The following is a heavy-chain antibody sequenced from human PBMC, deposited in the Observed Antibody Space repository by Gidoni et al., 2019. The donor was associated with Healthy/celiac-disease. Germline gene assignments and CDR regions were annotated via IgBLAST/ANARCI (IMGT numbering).Heavy chain of an antibody. Sequence: EVQLVESGGGLVQPGRSLRLSCAASGFTFDDYAMHWVRQAPGKGLEWVSGISWNSGSIGYADSVKGRFTISRDNAKNSLYLQMNSLRAEDTALYYCAKDIATPRPYYYDSSYGMDVWGQGTTVTVSS. CDR2: ISWNSGSI. J-gene: IGHJ6*02. CDR3: AKDIATPRPYYYDSSYGMDV. CDR1: GFTFDDYA. D-gene: IGHD3-22*01. V-gene: IGHV3-9*01.